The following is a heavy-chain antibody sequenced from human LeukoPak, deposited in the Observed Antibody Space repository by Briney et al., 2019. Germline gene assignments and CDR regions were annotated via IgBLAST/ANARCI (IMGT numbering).Heavy chain of an antibody. CDR2: INHSGST. Sequence: SETLSLTCAVYGGSFSGYYWSWIRQPPGKGLEWIGEINHSGSTNYNPSLKSRVTISVDTSKNQFSLKLSSVTAADTAVHYCALVSGWYRVYWGQGTLVTVSS. D-gene: IGHD6-19*01. J-gene: IGHJ4*02. V-gene: IGHV4-34*01. CDR3: ALVSGWYRVY. CDR1: GGSFSGYY.